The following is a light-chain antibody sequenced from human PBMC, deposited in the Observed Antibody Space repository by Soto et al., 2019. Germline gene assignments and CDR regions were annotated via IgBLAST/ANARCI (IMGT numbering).Light chain of an antibody. Sequence: DIQMTQSPSSLSASVGDRVTVTCRTSQNIYNYLNWYQQKPGKAPKLLIYAASSVQSGVPLRFSGSGSGTEFTLTITSLQPDDFATYYCQQSYSTLRTFGQGTKVDI. CDR2: AAS. J-gene: IGKJ1*01. V-gene: IGKV1-39*01. CDR1: QNIYNY. CDR3: QQSYSTLRT.